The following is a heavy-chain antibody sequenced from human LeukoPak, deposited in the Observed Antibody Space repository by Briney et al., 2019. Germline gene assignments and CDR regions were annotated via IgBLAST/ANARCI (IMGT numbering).Heavy chain of an antibody. J-gene: IGHJ1*01. CDR2: INSDGSDT. V-gene: IGHV3-74*01. Sequence: GGSLRLSCAASGFTFSSYWMHWVRQAPGKGLVWVSRINSDGSDTIYADSVKGRFTISRDSAENTLYLQMNSLRAEDTAVYYCARADTGYFQHWGQGTLVTVSS. CDR1: GFTFSSYW. CDR3: ARADTGYFQH.